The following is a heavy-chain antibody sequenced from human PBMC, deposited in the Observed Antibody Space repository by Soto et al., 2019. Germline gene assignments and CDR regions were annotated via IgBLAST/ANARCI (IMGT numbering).Heavy chain of an antibody. V-gene: IGHV3-30*03. CDR1: GFTFNSHG. CDR2: ISYEGSNN. J-gene: IGHJ6*02. CDR3: ARGAEYQLLSRDYFYGMDV. Sequence: QVQLVEAGGGVVQPGRSLRLSCGASGFTFNSHGMHWVRQAPGKGLEWVADISYEGSNNFYAESVKGRFTISRDNSKNTLYLQMNSLRREDTAVYYCARGAEYQLLSRDYFYGMDVWGQGTTVTVSS. D-gene: IGHD2-2*01.